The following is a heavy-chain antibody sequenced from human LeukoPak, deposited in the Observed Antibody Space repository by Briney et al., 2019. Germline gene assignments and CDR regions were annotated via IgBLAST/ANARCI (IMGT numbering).Heavy chain of an antibody. D-gene: IGHD2-2*01. V-gene: IGHV1-18*01. Sequence: ASVKVSCKASGYTFTSYGISWVRQAPGQGLEWMGWISAYNGNTNYAQKLQGRVTMTTDTSTSTAYMELRSLRSDDTAVCYCARDPGRYQLLFGSYYYYMDVWGKGTTVTVSS. CDR3: ARDPGRYQLLFGSYYYYMDV. CDR1: GYTFTSYG. CDR2: ISAYNGNT. J-gene: IGHJ6*03.